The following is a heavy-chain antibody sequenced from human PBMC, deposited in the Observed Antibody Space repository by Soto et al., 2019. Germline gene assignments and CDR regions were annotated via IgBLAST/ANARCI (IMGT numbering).Heavy chain of an antibody. J-gene: IGHJ4*02. Sequence: SETLSLTCAVYGGSFSGYYWSWIRQPPGKGLEWIGEINHSGSTNYNPSLKSRVTISVDTSKNQFSLKLSSVTAADTAVYYCARKHDYYDYWGQGPRLTVSS. V-gene: IGHV4-34*01. CDR3: ARKHDYYDY. CDR2: INHSGST. CDR1: GGSFSGYY.